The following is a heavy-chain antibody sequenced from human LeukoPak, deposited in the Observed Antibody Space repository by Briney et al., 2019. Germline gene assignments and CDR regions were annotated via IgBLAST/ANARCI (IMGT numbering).Heavy chain of an antibody. J-gene: IGHJ4*02. CDR3: ATVGGLDILTGYPRDY. CDR2: FGPEDGEI. D-gene: IGHD3-9*01. V-gene: IGHV1-24*01. CDR1: GYTLTELS. Sequence: ASVKVSCKVSGYTLTELSMHWVRQAPGKGLEWMGGFGPEDGEIIYAQRFQGRVTMTEDTSTDTAYMELSRLRSEDTAMYYCATVGGLDILTGYPRDYWGQGTLVTVSS.